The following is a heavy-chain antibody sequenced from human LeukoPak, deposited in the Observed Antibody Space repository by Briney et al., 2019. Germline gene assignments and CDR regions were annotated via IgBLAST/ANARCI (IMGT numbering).Heavy chain of an antibody. CDR3: ARDSGIAVAGWEA. CDR2: IKQGGTEK. V-gene: IGHV3-7*01. Sequence: GGSLRLSCAASGFTFSSYWMSWVRQAPGKGLEWVANIKQGGTEKDYVDSVKGRFTISRDNAKNSLYLQMNSLRAEDTAVYYCARDSGIAVAGWEAWGQGTLVTVSS. D-gene: IGHD6-19*01. J-gene: IGHJ5*02. CDR1: GFTFSSYW.